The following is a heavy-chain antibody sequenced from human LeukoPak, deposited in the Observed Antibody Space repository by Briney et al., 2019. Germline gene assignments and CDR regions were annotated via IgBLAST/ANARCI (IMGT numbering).Heavy chain of an antibody. V-gene: IGHV3-20*04. CDR2: INWNGGST. CDR3: AREVGVLRYFDWFSDAFDI. Sequence: GGSLRLSCAASGFTFDDYGMSWVRQAPGKGLEWVSGINWNGGSTGYADSVKGRFTISRDNAKNSLYLQMNSLRAEDTALYYCAREVGVLRYFDWFSDAFDIWGQGTMVTVSS. J-gene: IGHJ3*02. D-gene: IGHD3-9*01. CDR1: GFTFDDYG.